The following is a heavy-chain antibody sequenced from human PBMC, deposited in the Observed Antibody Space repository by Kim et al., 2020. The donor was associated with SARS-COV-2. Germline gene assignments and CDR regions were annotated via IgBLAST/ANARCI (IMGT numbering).Heavy chain of an antibody. CDR3: ARESSWRLDY. CDR1: GFTFSGYA. CDR2: ISYDGSNK. Sequence: GGSLRLSCAASGFTFSGYAMHWVRQAPGKGLEWVAVISYDGSNKYYADSVKGRFTISRDNSKNTLYLQMNSLRAEDTAVYYCARESSWRLDYWGQGTLVTVSS. D-gene: IGHD6-13*01. J-gene: IGHJ4*02. V-gene: IGHV3-30*04.